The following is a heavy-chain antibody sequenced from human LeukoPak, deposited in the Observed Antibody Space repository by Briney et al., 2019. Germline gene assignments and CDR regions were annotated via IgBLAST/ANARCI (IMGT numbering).Heavy chain of an antibody. CDR3: ARYVPHDYYFDF. V-gene: IGHV4-4*07. CDR2: IYSSGST. D-gene: IGHD2-21*02. J-gene: IGHJ4*02. Sequence: SETLSLTCTVSGGSISSYYWSWIRQPAGKGLEWIGRIYSSGSTNYNPSLKSRVTMSVGTSKNQLFLKLSSVTAADTAVYYCARYVPHDYYFDFWGQGTLVTVSS. CDR1: GGSISSYY.